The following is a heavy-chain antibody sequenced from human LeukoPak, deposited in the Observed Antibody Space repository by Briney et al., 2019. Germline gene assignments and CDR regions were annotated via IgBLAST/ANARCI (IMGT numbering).Heavy chain of an antibody. D-gene: IGHD3-10*01. J-gene: IGHJ5*02. CDR3: ARNSEDYYGSGSRFAP. V-gene: IGHV1-2*02. CDR1: GYRLTGYY. CDR2: INPNNGGT. Sequence: ASVKVSCKASGYRLTGYYIHWVRQAPGQGLEWMGWINPNNGGTNYEQKFQGRVTMTRDTSITTTYMELSSLRCDDTGVYFCARNSEDYYGSGSRFAPWGEGTLVTVSS.